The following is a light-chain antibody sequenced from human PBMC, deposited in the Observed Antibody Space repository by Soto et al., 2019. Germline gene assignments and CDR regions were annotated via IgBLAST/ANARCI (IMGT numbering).Light chain of an antibody. J-gene: IGKJ5*01. Sequence: DMQMTQSPASLSASVGDRVTITCRASQSIRNYLNWYQQKPGKAPKLLVFAASSLQGGVPSRFSGSGSGTDFTLAISSLQPGAFATYYCQQSYSTPFTFGQGTRLEI. CDR1: QSIRNY. V-gene: IGKV1-39*01. CDR3: QQSYSTPFT. CDR2: AAS.